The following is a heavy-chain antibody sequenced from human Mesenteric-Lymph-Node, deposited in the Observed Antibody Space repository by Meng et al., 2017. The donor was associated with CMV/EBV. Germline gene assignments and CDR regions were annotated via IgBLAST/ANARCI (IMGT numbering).Heavy chain of an antibody. J-gene: IGHJ5*02. D-gene: IGHD3-3*01. Sequence: GSLRLSCAVYGGSFSGYYWSWIRQPPGKGLEWIGEINHSGSTNYNPSLKSRVTISVDTSKNQFSLKLSSVTAADTAVYYCARSYYDFWSGYPHHPRGWFDPWGQGTLVTVSS. V-gene: IGHV4-34*01. CDR2: INHSGST. CDR1: GGSFSGYY. CDR3: ARSYYDFWSGYPHHPRGWFDP.